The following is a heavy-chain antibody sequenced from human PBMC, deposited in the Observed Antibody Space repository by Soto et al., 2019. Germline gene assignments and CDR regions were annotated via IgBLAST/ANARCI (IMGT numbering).Heavy chain of an antibody. CDR2: IYYSGST. V-gene: IGHV4-59*01. D-gene: IGHD6-13*01. Sequence: QVQLRESGPGLVTPSETLSLTCTVSGGSISGSYWSWIRQPPRKAPEWIAYIYYSGSTNYNPSLRSRVTISVDTSRNQFSLKMTSLTAADTAVYYCAKGGPSSQWFDPWGLGTLVTVSS. CDR1: GGSISGSY. J-gene: IGHJ5*02. CDR3: AKGGPSSQWFDP.